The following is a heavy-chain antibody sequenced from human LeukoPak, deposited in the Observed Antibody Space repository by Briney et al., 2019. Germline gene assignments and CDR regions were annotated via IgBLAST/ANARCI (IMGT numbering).Heavy chain of an antibody. CDR1: GHSFTSNG. CDR3: ARYRIGCGGDCYSFVDY. D-gene: IGHD2-21*02. V-gene: IGHV1-18*01. CDR2: ISAYNGNT. Sequence: DSVTVACNVSGHSFTSNGISWVRHPPAQGLGWMGWISAYNGNTNYSQKLQGRLTMTRDTSTRKASMNMRSLRSDDTAVYYCARYRIGCGGDCYSFVDYWGQLTLVTVSS. J-gene: IGHJ4*02.